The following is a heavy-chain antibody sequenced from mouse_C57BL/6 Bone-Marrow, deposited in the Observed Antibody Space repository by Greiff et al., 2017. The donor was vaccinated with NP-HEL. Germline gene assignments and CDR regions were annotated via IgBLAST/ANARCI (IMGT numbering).Heavy chain of an antibody. CDR1: GFNIKDDY. V-gene: IGHV14-4*01. CDR3: TTRNWDVDY. CDR2: IDPENGDT. J-gene: IGHJ2*01. D-gene: IGHD4-1*01. Sequence: VHVKQSGAELVRPGASVKLSCTASGFNIKDDYMHWVKQRPEQGLEWIGWIDPENGDTEYASKFQGKATITADTSSNTAYLQLSSLTSEDTAVYYCTTRNWDVDYWGQGTTLTVSS.